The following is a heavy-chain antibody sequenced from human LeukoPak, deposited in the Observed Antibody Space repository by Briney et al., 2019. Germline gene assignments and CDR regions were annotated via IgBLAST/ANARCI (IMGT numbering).Heavy chain of an antibody. J-gene: IGHJ6*02. CDR3: ARWYVVPAASLYYYYGMDV. CDR1: GFTFSSYA. CDR2: ISYDGSNK. D-gene: IGHD2-2*01. Sequence: GGSLRLSCAASGFTFSSYAMHWVRQAPGKGLEWVAVISYDGSNKYYADSVKGRFTISRDNSKNTLHLQMNSLRAEDTAVYYCARWYVVPAASLYYYYGMDVWGQGTTVTVSS. V-gene: IGHV3-30-3*01.